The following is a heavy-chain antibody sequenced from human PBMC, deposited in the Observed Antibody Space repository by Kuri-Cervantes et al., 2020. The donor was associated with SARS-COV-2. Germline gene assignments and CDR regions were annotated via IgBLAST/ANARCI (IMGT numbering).Heavy chain of an antibody. J-gene: IGHJ4*02. CDR1: GGTFSSYT. D-gene: IGHD5-12*01. V-gene: IGHV1-69*02. CDR2: IIPILGIA. CDR3: ARASSGYDLDIDY. Sequence: SVKVSCKASGGTFSSYTISWVRQAPEQELEWMGRIIPILGIANYAQKFQGRVTITADKSTSTAYMELSSLRSEDTAVYYCARASSGYDLDIDYWGQGTLVTVSS.